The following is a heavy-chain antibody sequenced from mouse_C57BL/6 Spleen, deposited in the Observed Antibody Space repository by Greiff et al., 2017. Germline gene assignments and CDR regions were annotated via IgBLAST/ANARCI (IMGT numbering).Heavy chain of an antibody. Sequence: VQLQQSGAELVRPGASVTLSCKASGYTFTDYEMHWVKQTPVHGLEWIGAIDPETGGTAYNQKFKGKAILTADKSSSTAYMELRSLTSEDSAVYYCTRWYPYSNRGYYAMDYWGQGTSVTVSS. CDR2: IDPETGGT. J-gene: IGHJ4*01. D-gene: IGHD2-5*01. CDR1: GYTFTDYE. CDR3: TRWYPYSNRGYYAMDY. V-gene: IGHV1-15*01.